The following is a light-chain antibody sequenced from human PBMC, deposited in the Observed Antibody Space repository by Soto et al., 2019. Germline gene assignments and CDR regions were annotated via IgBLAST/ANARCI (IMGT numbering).Light chain of an antibody. V-gene: IGKV3D-11*01. CDR3: QQRSNWLP. J-gene: IGKJ2*01. Sequence: EIVLTQSPATLSLSPGERATLSCRASQGVSSYLAWYQQKPGQAPRLLIYDASNRATGIPARFSGSGPGTDFTLTSSSLEPEDFAVYYCQQRSNWLPFGQGTKLEIK. CDR2: DAS. CDR1: QGVSSY.